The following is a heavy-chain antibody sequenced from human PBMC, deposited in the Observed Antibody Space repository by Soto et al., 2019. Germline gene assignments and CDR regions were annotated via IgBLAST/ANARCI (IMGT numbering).Heavy chain of an antibody. Sequence: EVQLVESGGGLVQPGGSLRLSCAASGFTFSSYWMHWVRQAPGKGLVWVSRIKSDGSSTSYADSVKGRFTISRDNAKNTLYLQMNSLRAEDTAVSYCARSWGGELVSWGQGTLVTVSS. V-gene: IGHV3-74*01. J-gene: IGHJ4*02. D-gene: IGHD3-16*01. CDR1: GFTFSSYW. CDR2: IKSDGSST. CDR3: ARSWGGELVS.